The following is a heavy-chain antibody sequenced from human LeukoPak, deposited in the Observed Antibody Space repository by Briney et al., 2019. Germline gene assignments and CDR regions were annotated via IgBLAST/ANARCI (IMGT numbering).Heavy chain of an antibody. Sequence: SETLSLTCAVYGGSFSGYYWSWIRQPPGKGLEWIGEINHSGSTNYNPSPKSRVTISVDTSKNQFSLKLSSVTAADTAVYYCARGRQQQLGGYYYYYMDVWGKGTTVTVSS. CDR2: INHSGST. J-gene: IGHJ6*03. D-gene: IGHD6-13*01. CDR1: GGSFSGYY. V-gene: IGHV4-34*01. CDR3: ARGRQQQLGGYYYYYMDV.